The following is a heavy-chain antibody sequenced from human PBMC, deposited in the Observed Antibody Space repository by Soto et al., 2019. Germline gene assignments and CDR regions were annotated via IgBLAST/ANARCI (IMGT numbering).Heavy chain of an antibody. CDR1: CSSISNYY. D-gene: IGHD1-1*01. Sequence: PSETLSLTCTVSCSSISNYYWSWIRQPAGKGLEWIGRIYTSGNTNYNPSLTVRVTMSVDIPKNQFSLKXSAVAAADTAVNYCARDDNADNGRAFYPFGHGTPLTVSS. CDR3: ARDDNADNGRAFYP. J-gene: IGHJ5*02. CDR2: IYTSGNT. V-gene: IGHV4-4*07.